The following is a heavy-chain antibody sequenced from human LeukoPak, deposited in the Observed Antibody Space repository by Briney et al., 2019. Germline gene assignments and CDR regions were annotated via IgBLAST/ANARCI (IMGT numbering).Heavy chain of an antibody. D-gene: IGHD3-9*01. Sequence: GGSLRLSCAASGFTFSSYWMSWVRQAPGKGLEWVANIKQDGSEKYYVDSVKGRFTISRDNAKNSLYLQMNSLRAEDTAVYYCASLKKRYDMTYFDYWGQGTLVTVSS. CDR2: IKQDGSEK. V-gene: IGHV3-7*01. CDR3: ASLKKRYDMTYFDY. CDR1: GFTFSSYW. J-gene: IGHJ4*02.